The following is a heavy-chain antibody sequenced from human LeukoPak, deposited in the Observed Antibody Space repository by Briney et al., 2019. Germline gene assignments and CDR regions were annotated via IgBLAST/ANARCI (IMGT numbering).Heavy chain of an antibody. CDR3: ARGKPREAYDDIGYLNY. Sequence: GGSLRLSCAASGFPFTNYALHWVRQAPGKGLEWVAVMSYDESNKFYADSVKGRFTISRDNSKNTLYLQMNSLRTEDTAMYYCARGKPREAYDDIGYLNYWGQGTLVTVSA. D-gene: IGHD3-22*01. CDR1: GFPFTNYA. J-gene: IGHJ4*02. CDR2: MSYDESNK. V-gene: IGHV3-30-3*01.